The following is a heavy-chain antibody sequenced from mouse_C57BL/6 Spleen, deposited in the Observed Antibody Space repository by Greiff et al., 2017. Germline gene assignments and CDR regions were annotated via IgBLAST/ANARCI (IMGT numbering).Heavy chain of an antibody. J-gene: IGHJ3*01. CDR3: ATTYDYDPSWFAY. Sequence: VKLVESGGGLVKPGGSLKLSCAASGFTFSDYGMHWVRQAPEKGLEWVAYISSGSSTIYYADTVKGRFTISRDNAKNTLFLQMTSLRSEDTAMYYCATTYDYDPSWFAYWGQGTLVTVSA. D-gene: IGHD2-4*01. V-gene: IGHV5-17*01. CDR1: GFTFSDYG. CDR2: ISSGSSTI.